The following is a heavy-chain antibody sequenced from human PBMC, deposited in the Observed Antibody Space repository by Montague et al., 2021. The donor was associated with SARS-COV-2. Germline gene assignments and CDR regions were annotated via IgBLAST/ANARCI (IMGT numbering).Heavy chain of an antibody. D-gene: IGHD4-17*01. CDR2: NYYSGST. CDR1: GGSIRTSSYY. CDR3: AVRGGALDAFDI. V-gene: IGHV4-39*01. J-gene: IGHJ3*02. Sequence: SETLSLTCTVSGGSIRTSSYYWVWLRQPPGKGLVWIGCNYYSGSTYYNPSLQSRVTISVDTSKNQFSLKLSSVTAADTAVCYCAVRGGALDAFDIWGQGTMVIVSS.